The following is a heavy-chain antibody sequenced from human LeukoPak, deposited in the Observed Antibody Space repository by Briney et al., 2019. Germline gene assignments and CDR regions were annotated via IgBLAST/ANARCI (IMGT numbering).Heavy chain of an antibody. CDR2: IYYSGST. Sequence: SETLSLTCTVSGGSISSYYWSWIRQPPGKGLEWIGYIYYSGSTNYNPSLKSRVTISVDKSKNQFSLKLSSVTAADTAVYYCARDRSSGWHLDAFDIWGQGTMVTVSS. CDR1: GGSISSYY. V-gene: IGHV4-59*01. D-gene: IGHD6-19*01. CDR3: ARDRSSGWHLDAFDI. J-gene: IGHJ3*02.